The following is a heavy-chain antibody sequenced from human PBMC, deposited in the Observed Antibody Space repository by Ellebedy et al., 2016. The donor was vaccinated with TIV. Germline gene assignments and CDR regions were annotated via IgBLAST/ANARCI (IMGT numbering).Heavy chain of an antibody. V-gene: IGHV3-30-3*01. CDR3: ARVGQQLVRGHRNWFDP. CDR2: ISYDGSNK. Sequence: GESLKISXAASGFTFSSYAMHWVRQAPGKGLEWVAVISYDGSNKYYADSVKGRFTISRDNSKNTLYLQMNSLRAEDTAVYYCARVGQQLVRGHRNWFDPWGQGTLVTVSS. CDR1: GFTFSSYA. J-gene: IGHJ5*02. D-gene: IGHD6-13*01.